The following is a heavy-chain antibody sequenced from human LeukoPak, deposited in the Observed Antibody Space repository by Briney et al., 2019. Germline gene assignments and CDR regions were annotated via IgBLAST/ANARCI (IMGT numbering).Heavy chain of an antibody. D-gene: IGHD3-3*01. J-gene: IGHJ4*02. CDR1: GGSISSSSYY. CDR2: INHSGST. Sequence: SETLSLTCTVSGGSISSSSYYWGWIRQPPGKGLEWIGEINHSGSTNYNPSLKSRVTISVDTSKNQFSLKLSSVTAADTAVYYCARYSSTWSGYYSGHYFDYWGQGTLVTVSS. V-gene: IGHV4-39*07. CDR3: ARYSSTWSGYYSGHYFDY.